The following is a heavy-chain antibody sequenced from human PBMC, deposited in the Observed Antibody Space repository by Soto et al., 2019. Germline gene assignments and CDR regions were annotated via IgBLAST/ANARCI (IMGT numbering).Heavy chain of an antibody. Sequence: SQTLSLTCAISGDSVSESSVSWNWIRQSPSRGLEWLGRTYYRSKWYNEYAVSVKSRISINPDTSKNQFSLQLNSVTPEDTAVYYRARKGAHYFDSWGQGTLVTVSS. CDR2: TYYRSKWYN. CDR1: GDSVSESSVS. J-gene: IGHJ4*02. CDR3: ARKGAHYFDS. D-gene: IGHD3-16*01. V-gene: IGHV6-1*01.